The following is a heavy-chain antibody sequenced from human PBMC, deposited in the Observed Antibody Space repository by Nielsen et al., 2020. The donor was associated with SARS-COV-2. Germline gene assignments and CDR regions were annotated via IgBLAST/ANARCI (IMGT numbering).Heavy chain of an antibody. CDR2: INHSGST. J-gene: IGHJ4*02. CDR3: ARVRGHYYGSGSYERPFEY. V-gene: IGHV4-34*01. Sequence: SETLSLTCAVYGGSFSDNFWSWIRQAPGKGLEWIGEINHSGSTNYNPSLKSRVTISIDTSKNQFSLKLRSVTAADTAVYYCARVRGHYYGSGSYERPFEYWGQGTPVNVSS. CDR1: GGSFSDNF. D-gene: IGHD3-10*01.